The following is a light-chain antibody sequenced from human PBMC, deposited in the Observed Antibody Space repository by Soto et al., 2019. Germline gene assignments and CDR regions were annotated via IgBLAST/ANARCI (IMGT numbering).Light chain of an antibody. CDR1: QSVSSY. Sequence: IVLTQSPGTLSLSTGERATLSCRASQSVSSYLAWYQQKPGQAPRLLIYDASNRATGIPGRFSGSGSGSDFTLTTSSLEPEDFGVYYCQQRSNWPPWTFGQGTKVDIK. CDR3: QQRSNWPPWT. CDR2: DAS. J-gene: IGKJ1*01. V-gene: IGKV3-11*01.